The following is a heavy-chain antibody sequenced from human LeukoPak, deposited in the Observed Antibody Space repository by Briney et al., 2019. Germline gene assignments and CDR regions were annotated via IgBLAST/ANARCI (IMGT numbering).Heavy chain of an antibody. D-gene: IGHD4-17*01. J-gene: IGHJ4*02. CDR3: ARCGAAVTTHFSH. Sequence: ASVKVSCKASGYTFTGYYMHWVRQAPGQGLEWMGWINPNSGGTNYAQKFQGRVTMTTDTSTSTAYLELRSLRSEDTAVYYCARCGAAVTTHFSHWGQGTLVTVSS. V-gene: IGHV1-2*02. CDR1: GYTFTGYY. CDR2: INPNSGGT.